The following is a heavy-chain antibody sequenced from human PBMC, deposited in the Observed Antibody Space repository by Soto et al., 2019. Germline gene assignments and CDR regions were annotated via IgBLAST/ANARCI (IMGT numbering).Heavy chain of an antibody. J-gene: IGHJ5*02. CDR3: ARISSGNWFDP. D-gene: IGHD6-25*01. CDR2: IDPSDSYS. Sequence: PGESLKISCKGSGYSFTNYWMSWVRQLPGKGLEWMGRIDPSDSYSDYSPSFQGHVTISVDKSINTAYLQWSSLKASDTALYYCARISSGNWFDPWGQGTTVTVSS. CDR1: GYSFTNYW. V-gene: IGHV5-10-1*01.